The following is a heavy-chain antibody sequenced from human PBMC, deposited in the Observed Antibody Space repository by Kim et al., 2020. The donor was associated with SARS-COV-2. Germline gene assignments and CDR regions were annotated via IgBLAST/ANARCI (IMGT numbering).Heavy chain of an antibody. D-gene: IGHD3-10*01. CDR1: GFTFSNYA. J-gene: IGHJ4*02. Sequence: GGSLRLSCVASGFTFSNYAMNWVRQAPGKGLEWVSMIGTTGDPTYYTESVRGRFTISRDNGKNTLFLQMSSLRAEDTAVYYCAKKKGSLGSPERSIDYWGQGTLVTVSS. CDR2: IGTTGDPT. V-gene: IGHV3-23*01. CDR3: AKKKGSLGSPERSIDY.